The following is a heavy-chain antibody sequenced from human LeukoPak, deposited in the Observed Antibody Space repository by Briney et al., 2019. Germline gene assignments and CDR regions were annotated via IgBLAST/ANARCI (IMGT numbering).Heavy chain of an antibody. V-gene: IGHV4-34*01. D-gene: IGHD2-2*03. CDR1: GGSFSGYY. CDR3: ARLDNYYYMDV. Sequence: SETLSLTCAVHGGSFSGYYWSWVRQPPGKGLEWIGEISHSGSTYYNPSLKSRVTISVDTSKNQFSLKLSSVTAADTAVYYCARLDNYYYMDVWGKGTTVTISS. J-gene: IGHJ6*03. CDR2: ISHSGST.